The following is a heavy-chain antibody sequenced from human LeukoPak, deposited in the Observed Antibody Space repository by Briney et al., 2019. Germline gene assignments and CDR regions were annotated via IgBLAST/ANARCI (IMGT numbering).Heavy chain of an antibody. J-gene: IGHJ4*02. D-gene: IGHD4-17*01. Sequence: PGGSLRLSCAASGFTFSSYAMSWVRQAPGKGLEWVSAISGSGGSTYYADSVKGRFTISRDNAKNSLYLQMNSLRAEDTAVYYCARVGDYGDYVDYWGQGTLVTVSS. CDR2: ISGSGGST. CDR1: GFTFSSYA. V-gene: IGHV3-23*01. CDR3: ARVGDYGDYVDY.